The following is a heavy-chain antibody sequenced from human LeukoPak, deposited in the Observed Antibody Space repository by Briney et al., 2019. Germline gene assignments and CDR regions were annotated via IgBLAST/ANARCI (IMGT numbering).Heavy chain of an antibody. J-gene: IGHJ4*02. CDR1: GGSISSYY. CDR3: ASEYCTSSTCRFDS. CDR2: IYNSGST. V-gene: IGHV4-59*01. D-gene: IGHD2-2*01. Sequence: PSETLSLTCTASGGSISSYYWTWIRQPPGKGLEWIGYIYNSGSTNYNPSLKSRVTISLDTSRNQFSLKLTSVTAADTALYYCASEYCTSSTCRFDSWGQGTLVTVSS.